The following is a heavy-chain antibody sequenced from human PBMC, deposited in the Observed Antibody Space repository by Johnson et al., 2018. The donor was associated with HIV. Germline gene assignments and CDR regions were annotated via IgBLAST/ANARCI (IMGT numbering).Heavy chain of an antibody. CDR1: GYSFRNSA. J-gene: IGHJ3*02. D-gene: IGHD3-10*01. CDR2: IWSDGTNK. CDR3: YGYYDAFDI. V-gene: IGHV3-33*01. Sequence: QVQLVESEGGVVQPGRSLRLSCVASGYSFRNSAMHWVRQAPGKGLEWVATIWSDGTNKYYGDSVKGRFTVSRDSSKNTLFLQMTSLRVEDTAVYYCYGYYDAFDIWGQGTMVSVSS.